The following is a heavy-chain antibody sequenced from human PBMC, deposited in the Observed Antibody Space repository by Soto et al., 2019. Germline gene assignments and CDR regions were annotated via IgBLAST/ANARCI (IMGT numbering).Heavy chain of an antibody. J-gene: IGHJ4*02. CDR1: GFTFSSYS. V-gene: IGHV3-48*01. CDR2: ISSSSSTI. D-gene: IGHD4-4*01. CDR3: ARDTLALTTVTNDY. Sequence: PGGSLRLSCAASGFTFSSYSMNWVRQAPGKGLEWVSYISSSSSTIYYADSVKGRFTISRDNAKNSLYLQMNSLRAEDTAVYYCARDTLALTTVTNDYWGQGTLVTVSS.